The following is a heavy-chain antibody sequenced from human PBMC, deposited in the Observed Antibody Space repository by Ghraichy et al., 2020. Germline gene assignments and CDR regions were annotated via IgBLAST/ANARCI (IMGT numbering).Heavy chain of an antibody. CDR2: INPNSGGT. J-gene: IGHJ6*02. V-gene: IGHV1-2*04. Sequence: ASVKVSCKASGYTFTGYYMHWVRQAPGQGLEWMGWINPNSGGTNYAQKFQGWVTMTRDTSISTAYMELSRLRSDDTAVYYCARDQGHYGPNYGMDVWGQGTTVTVSS. CDR1: GYTFTGYY. D-gene: IGHD3-10*01. CDR3: ARDQGHYGPNYGMDV.